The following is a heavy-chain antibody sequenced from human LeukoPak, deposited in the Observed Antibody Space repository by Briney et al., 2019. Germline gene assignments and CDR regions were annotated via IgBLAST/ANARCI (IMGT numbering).Heavy chain of an antibody. D-gene: IGHD6-19*01. CDR2: ISGSGGST. Sequence: GGSLRLPCAASGFTFSSYAMSWVRQAPGKGLEWVSAISGSGGSTYYADSVKGRFTISRDNSKNTLYLQMNSLRAEDTAVYYCAKGPPTSYSSGWYLYGMDVWGQGTTVTVSS. CDR3: AKGPPTSYSSGWYLYGMDV. CDR1: GFTFSSYA. J-gene: IGHJ6*02. V-gene: IGHV3-23*01.